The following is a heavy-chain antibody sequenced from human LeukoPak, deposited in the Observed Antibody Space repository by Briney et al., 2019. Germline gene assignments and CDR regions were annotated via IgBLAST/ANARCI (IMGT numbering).Heavy chain of an antibody. CDR3: AREGYDSSGYYYGDGYFQH. V-gene: IGHV3-66*01. CDR1: GFTVSSNY. CDR2: IYSGGST. J-gene: IGHJ1*01. Sequence: PGGSLRLSCAASGFTVSSNYMSWVRQAPGKGLEWVSVIYSGGSTYYADSVRGRFTISRDNSKNTPYLQMNSLRAEDTAVYYCAREGYDSSGYYYGDGYFQHWGQGTLVTVSS. D-gene: IGHD3-22*01.